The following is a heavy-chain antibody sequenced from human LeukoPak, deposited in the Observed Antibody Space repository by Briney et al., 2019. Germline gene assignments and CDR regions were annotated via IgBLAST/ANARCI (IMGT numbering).Heavy chain of an antibody. J-gene: IGHJ4*02. D-gene: IGHD3-16*01. CDR2: ISSSGSTI. V-gene: IGHV3-11*01. Sequence: GGSLRLSCEASGFTLSDYYMSWIRKAPGKGLEWVSYISSSGSTIYYADSVKGRFTISRDNAKNSLYLQMNSLRAEDTAVYYCARARSDVWGSYYVYWGQGTLVIVSS. CDR3: ARARSDVWGSYYVY. CDR1: GFTLSDYY.